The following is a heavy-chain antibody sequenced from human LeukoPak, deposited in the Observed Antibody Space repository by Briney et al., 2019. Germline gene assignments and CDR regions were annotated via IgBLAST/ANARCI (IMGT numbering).Heavy chain of an antibody. V-gene: IGHV4-39*07. D-gene: IGHD6-13*01. CDR2: IYYSGST. CDR3: AREGDIAAV. J-gene: IGHJ4*02. Sequence: SETLSLTCTVSGGSISSSSYYWGWIRQPPGKGLEWIGSIYYSGSTYYNPSLKSRVTISVDTSKNQFSLKLSSVTAADTAVYYCAREGDIAAVWDQGTLVTVSS. CDR1: GGSISSSSYY.